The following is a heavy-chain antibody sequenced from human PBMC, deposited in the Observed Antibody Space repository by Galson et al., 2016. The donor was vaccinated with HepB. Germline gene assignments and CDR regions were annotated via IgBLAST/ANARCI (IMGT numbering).Heavy chain of an antibody. CDR2: ISYDGSNK. CDR1: GFTFSNYY. CDR3: AGIGYTYAYYMDV. Sequence: SLRLSCAASGFTFSNYYMNWVRQAPGKGLEWVAVISYDGSNKYNADSVKGRFTISRDNSKNTLYLQMNSLRAEDTAVYYCAGIGYTYAYYMDVWGKGTTVTVSS. D-gene: IGHD5-18*01. V-gene: IGHV3-30-3*01. J-gene: IGHJ6*03.